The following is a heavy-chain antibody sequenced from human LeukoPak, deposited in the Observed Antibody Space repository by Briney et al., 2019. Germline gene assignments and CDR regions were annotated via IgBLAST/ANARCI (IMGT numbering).Heavy chain of an antibody. Sequence: ASVKVSCKASGYTFTSYGISWVRQAPGQGLEWMGWVSAYNGNTNYAQKLQGRVTMTTDTSTSTAYMELRSLRSDDTAVYYCARAYYDFWSGYYTRSFDHWGQGTLVTVSS. CDR1: GYTFTSYG. V-gene: IGHV1-18*01. D-gene: IGHD3-3*01. CDR3: ARAYYDFWSGYYTRSFDH. J-gene: IGHJ4*02. CDR2: VSAYNGNT.